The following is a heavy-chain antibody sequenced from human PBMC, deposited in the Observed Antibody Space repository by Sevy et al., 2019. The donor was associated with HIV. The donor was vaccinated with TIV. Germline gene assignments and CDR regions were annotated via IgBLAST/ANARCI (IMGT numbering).Heavy chain of an antibody. J-gene: IGHJ4*02. CDR1: GFTFSSYR. CDR3: ARAVLEISTWRSDY. CDR2: ISSTSAYI. Sequence: GGSLRLSCAASGFTFSSYRMTWVRQAPGKGLEWVSCISSTSAYINYAYSVKGRFTISRDNAKNLLYLQMDSLGAEDTAVYYCARAVLEISTWRSDYWGQGTLVTVSS. D-gene: IGHD1-1*01. V-gene: IGHV3-21*01.